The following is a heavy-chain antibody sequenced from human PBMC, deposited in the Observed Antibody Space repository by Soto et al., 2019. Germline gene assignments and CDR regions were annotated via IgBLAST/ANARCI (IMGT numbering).Heavy chain of an antibody. V-gene: IGHV3-30-3*01. D-gene: IGHD5-12*01. CDR3: ARDLVATISQVGY. J-gene: IGHJ4*02. CDR1: GFTFSSYA. Sequence: PGGSLRLSCAASGFTFSSYAMHWVRQAPGKGLEWVAVISYDGSNKYYADSVKGRFTISRDNSKNTLYLQMNSLRAEDTAVYYCARDLVATISQVGYWGQGTLVTVSS. CDR2: ISYDGSNK.